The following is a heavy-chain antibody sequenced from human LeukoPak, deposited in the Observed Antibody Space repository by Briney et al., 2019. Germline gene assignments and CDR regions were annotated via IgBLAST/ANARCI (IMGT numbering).Heavy chain of an antibody. D-gene: IGHD6-13*01. CDR2: ISGSGGNT. J-gene: IGHJ4*02. CDR1: GYTFSSYA. V-gene: IGHV3-23*01. Sequence: PGGSLRLSCVGSGYTFSSYAMSWVRQAPGKGLEWISGISGSGGNTYYADSVKGRFTISRDNSKNTLYLQMNSLRAEDTAVYYYAKAVGYNSTWAFEYWGQGTLVTVSS. CDR3: AKAVGYNSTWAFEY.